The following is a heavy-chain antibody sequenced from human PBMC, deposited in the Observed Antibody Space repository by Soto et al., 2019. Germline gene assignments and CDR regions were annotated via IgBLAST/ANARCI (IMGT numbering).Heavy chain of an antibody. CDR3: EVRPGYSTGGDY. CDR1: GLTFRTYW. J-gene: IGHJ4*02. Sequence: EVQLVESGGGLVQPGGSLRLSCAASGLTFRTYWVIWVRQAPGKGLVWVSRVYNDGDSTLHAASVTGRFTISRDNAKNTVYLQRSALRVEDTAMYYCEVRPGYSTGGDYWGRETLVTVSS. CDR2: VYNDGDST. D-gene: IGHD2-15*01. V-gene: IGHV3-74*03.